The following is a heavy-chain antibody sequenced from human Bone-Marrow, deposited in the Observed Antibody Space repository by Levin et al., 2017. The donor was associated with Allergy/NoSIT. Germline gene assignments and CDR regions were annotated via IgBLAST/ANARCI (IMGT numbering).Heavy chain of an antibody. D-gene: IGHD5-18*01. CDR2: MSYDGSNT. CDR1: GFTFSNYG. Sequence: GESLKISCAASGFTFSNYGMHWVRQAPGKGLECVSFMSYDGSNTYYADSVKGRFTISRDNSKSTLYLQMNSLRAEDTAMYYCAKELDTAMVIDAFDIWGQGTMVTVSS. V-gene: IGHV3-30*18. J-gene: IGHJ3*02. CDR3: AKELDTAMVIDAFDI.